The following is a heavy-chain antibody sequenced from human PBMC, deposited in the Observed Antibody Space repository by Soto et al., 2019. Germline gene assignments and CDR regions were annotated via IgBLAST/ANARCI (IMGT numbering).Heavy chain of an antibody. J-gene: IGHJ4*02. Sequence: EVQLVESGGGVVRPGGSLRLSCAASGFTFDDYGMSWVRQAPGKGLERVSGINWNGGSTGYADSVKGRFTISRDNAKNSLDLQMNSVRAEDTALYYCARSNYYDSSGYPSYFDYWGQGTLVTVSS. CDR1: GFTFDDYG. V-gene: IGHV3-20*04. CDR3: ARSNYYDSSGYPSYFDY. D-gene: IGHD3-22*01. CDR2: INWNGGST.